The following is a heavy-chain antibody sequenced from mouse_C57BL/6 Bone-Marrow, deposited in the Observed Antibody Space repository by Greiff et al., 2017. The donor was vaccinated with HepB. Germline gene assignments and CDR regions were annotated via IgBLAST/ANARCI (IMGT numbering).Heavy chain of an antibody. CDR1: GFTFSSYA. CDR3: ARGLLLFDY. Sequence: DVHLVESGGGLVKPGGSLKLSCAASGFTFSSYAMSWVRQTPEKRLEWVATISDGGSYTYYPDNVKGRFTISRDNAKNNLYLQMSHLKSEDTAMYYCARGLLLFDYWGQGTTLTVSS. J-gene: IGHJ2*01. V-gene: IGHV5-4*01. D-gene: IGHD1-1*01. CDR2: ISDGGSYT.